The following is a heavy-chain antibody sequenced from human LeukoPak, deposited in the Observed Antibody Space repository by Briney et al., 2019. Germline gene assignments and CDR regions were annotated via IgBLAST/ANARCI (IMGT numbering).Heavy chain of an antibody. J-gene: IGHJ4*02. CDR1: GFTFSSYA. CDR2: ISGSAGTT. CDR3: AKDWGEYFDYVWGSFTSFDS. V-gene: IGHV3-23*01. Sequence: PGGSLRLSCAASGFTFSSYAMSWVRQAPGKGLEWVSVISGSAGTTYYADSVKGRFTISRDNSKNTLYLQMNSLRAEDTAVYYCAKDWGEYFDYVWGSFTSFDSWGQGTLVTVSS. D-gene: IGHD3-16*01.